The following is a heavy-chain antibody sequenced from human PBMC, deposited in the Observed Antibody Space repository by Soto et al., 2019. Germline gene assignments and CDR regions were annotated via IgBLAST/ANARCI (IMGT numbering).Heavy chain of an antibody. V-gene: IGHV4-34*01. J-gene: IGHJ4*02. CDR2: INHSGST. CDR3: AGQPRPGGHSY. Sequence: QVQLQQWGAGLLKPSETLSLTCAVYGGSFSGYYWSWIRQPPGKGLEWIGEINHSGSTNYNPSLKSRVTISVDTSKNQFSLKLSSVTAADTAVYHWAGQPRPGGHSYWGQGTLVTVSS. D-gene: IGHD3-10*01. CDR1: GGSFSGYY.